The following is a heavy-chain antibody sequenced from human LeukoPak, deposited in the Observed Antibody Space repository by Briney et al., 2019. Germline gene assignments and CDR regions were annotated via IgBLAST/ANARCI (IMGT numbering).Heavy chain of an antibody. V-gene: IGHV4-39*01. D-gene: IGHD6-13*01. CDR1: GGSISSSSYY. CDR2: IYYSGST. Sequence: SETLSLTCTVSGGSISSSSYYWGWIRQPLGKGLEWIGSIYYSGSTYYNPSLKSRVTISVDTSKNQFSLKLSSVTAADTAVYYCARLGSSSWSTLHYFDYWGQGTLVTVSS. CDR3: ARLGSSSWSTLHYFDY. J-gene: IGHJ4*02.